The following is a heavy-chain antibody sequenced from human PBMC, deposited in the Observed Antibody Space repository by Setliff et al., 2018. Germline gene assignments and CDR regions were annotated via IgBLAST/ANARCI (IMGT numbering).Heavy chain of an antibody. CDR1: GGSISSSSYY. V-gene: IGHV4-39*01. CDR3: ARDDPGQWLRLGYFDY. Sequence: KASETLSLTCTVSGGSISSSSYYWGWIRQPPGMRPEWIGTVYYSGSIYYNPSLKSRVTLFVDTSKNQFSLKLSSVTAADTAVYYCARDDPGQWLRLGYFDYWGQGTLGTVSS. J-gene: IGHJ4*02. D-gene: IGHD5-12*01. CDR2: VYYSGSI.